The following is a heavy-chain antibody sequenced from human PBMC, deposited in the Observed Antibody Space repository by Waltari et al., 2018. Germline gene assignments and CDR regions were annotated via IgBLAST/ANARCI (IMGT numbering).Heavy chain of an antibody. CDR3: ARSEYLSGQFDY. D-gene: IGHD2-2*02. J-gene: IGHJ4*02. Sequence: QVQLVQSGAEVKKPGASVKVSCKASGYTFTSYDIKWVRQATGQGLEWMGWINPTSGNTGYAQKVQGRVTITRTTSISTAYLELSSLRSEDTAVYYCARSEYLSGQFDYWGQGTLVTVSS. CDR2: INPTSGNT. V-gene: IGHV1-8*02. CDR1: GYTFTSYD.